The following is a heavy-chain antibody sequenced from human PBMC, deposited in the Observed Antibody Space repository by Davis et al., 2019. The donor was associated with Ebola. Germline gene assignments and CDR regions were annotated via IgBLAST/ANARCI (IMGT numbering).Heavy chain of an antibody. CDR2: ISYDGRNK. CDR1: GFSFSNYA. D-gene: IGHD4-17*01. Sequence: GESLKISCAASGFSFSNYAMHWVRQAPGKGLEWVAVISYDGRNKYYGDSVKGRFTISRDNSKHTLYLQMNSLRAEDTAVFYCAKVDRRVTKDYGDYVDYWGQGTLVTVSS. CDR3: AKVDRRVTKDYGDYVDY. J-gene: IGHJ4*02. V-gene: IGHV3-30*18.